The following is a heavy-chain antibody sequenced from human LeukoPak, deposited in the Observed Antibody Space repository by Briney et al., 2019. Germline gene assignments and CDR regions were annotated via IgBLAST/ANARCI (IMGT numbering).Heavy chain of an antibody. Sequence: SETLSLTCTVSGGSISSYYWSWIRQPPGKGLEWIGYIYYSGSTNYNPSLKSRVTISVDTSKNQFSLKLSSVTAADTAVYYCAREDRVGDDAFDIWGQETMVTVSS. D-gene: IGHD1-26*01. CDR3: AREDRVGDDAFDI. J-gene: IGHJ3*02. CDR1: GGSISSYY. CDR2: IYYSGST. V-gene: IGHV4-59*01.